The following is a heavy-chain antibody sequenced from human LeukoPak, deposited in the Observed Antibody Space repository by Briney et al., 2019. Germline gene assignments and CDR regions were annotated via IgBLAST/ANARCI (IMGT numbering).Heavy chain of an antibody. Sequence: PGEPLKISCKGSGYTFTNYWIGWVRQMPGKSLEWMGSIYPDDAAIISKPSFQGEATISADKSISTAYLQWTGLKASDTAMFYCARPPSTSSRVDCWGQGTLVTVS. J-gene: IGHJ4*02. D-gene: IGHD6-6*01. CDR3: ARPPSTSSRVDC. CDR2: IYPDDAAI. CDR1: GYTFTNYW. V-gene: IGHV5-51*01.